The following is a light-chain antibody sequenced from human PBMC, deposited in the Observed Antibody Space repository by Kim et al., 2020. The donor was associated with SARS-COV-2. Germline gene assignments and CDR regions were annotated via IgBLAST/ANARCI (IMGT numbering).Light chain of an antibody. CDR2: YDS. Sequence: APGKTARITGGGNNSGSKSVHWYQQMPGQAPVLVIYYDSDRPSGIPERFSGSNSGNTATLTISRVEAGDEADYYCQVWDSSSDHRVFGGGTQLTVL. J-gene: IGLJ3*02. CDR1: NSGSKS. V-gene: IGLV3-21*04. CDR3: QVWDSSSDHRV.